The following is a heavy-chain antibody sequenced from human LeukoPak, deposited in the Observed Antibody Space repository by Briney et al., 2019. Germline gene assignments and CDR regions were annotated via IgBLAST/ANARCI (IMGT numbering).Heavy chain of an antibody. CDR2: ISSSSSYI. D-gene: IGHD6-13*01. Sequence: GGSLKLSCAASGFTFSSYSMNWVRQAPGKGLEWVSSISSSSSYIYYADSVKGRFTISRDNAKNSLYLQMNSLRAEDTAVYYCARVGGGYSSSYWGQGTLVTVSS. J-gene: IGHJ4*02. CDR1: GFTFSSYS. V-gene: IGHV3-21*01. CDR3: ARVGGGYSSSY.